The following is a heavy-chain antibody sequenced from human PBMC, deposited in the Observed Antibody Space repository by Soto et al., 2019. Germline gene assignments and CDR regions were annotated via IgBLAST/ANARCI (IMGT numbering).Heavy chain of an antibody. Sequence: SETLSLTCTVSGGSISSGDCYWSWIRQPPGKGLEWIGYIYYSGSTYYNPSLKSRVTISVDTSKNQFSLKLSSVTAADTAVYYCARRQQLARPSVWFDPWGQGTLVTVSS. D-gene: IGHD6-13*01. CDR3: ARRQQLARPSVWFDP. CDR1: GGSISSGDCY. CDR2: IYYSGST. J-gene: IGHJ5*02. V-gene: IGHV4-30-4*01.